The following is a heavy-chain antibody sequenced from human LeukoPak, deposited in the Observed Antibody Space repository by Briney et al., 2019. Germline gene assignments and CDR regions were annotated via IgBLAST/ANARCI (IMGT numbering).Heavy chain of an antibody. J-gene: IGHJ4*02. CDR2: IYYSGST. CDR1: GGSISNNY. Sequence: SETLSLTCTVSGGSISNNYWSWFRQPPGKGLEWIGYIYYSGSTNYNPSLKSRVTISVDTSKSQFSLKLSSVTAADTAVYYCASHKGFWGQGTLVTVSS. V-gene: IGHV4-59*01. CDR3: ASHKGF.